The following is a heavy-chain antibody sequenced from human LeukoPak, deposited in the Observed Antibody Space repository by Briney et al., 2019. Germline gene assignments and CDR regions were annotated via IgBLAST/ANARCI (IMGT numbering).Heavy chain of an antibody. J-gene: IGHJ4*02. CDR2: IYYSGST. CDR1: GGSISNNY. Sequence: SETLSLTCTVSGGSISNNYWSWFRQPPGKGLEWIGYIYYSGSTNYNPSLKSRVTISVDTSKSQFSLKLSSVTAADTAVYYCASHKGFWGQGTLVTVSS. V-gene: IGHV4-59*01. CDR3: ASHKGF.